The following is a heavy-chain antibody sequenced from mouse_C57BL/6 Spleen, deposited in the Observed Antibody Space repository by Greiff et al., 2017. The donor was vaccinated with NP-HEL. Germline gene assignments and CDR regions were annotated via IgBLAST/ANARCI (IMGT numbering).Heavy chain of an antibody. CDR2: IRLKSDNYAT. Sequence: EVKLEESGGGLVQPGGSMKLSCVASGFTFSNYWMNWVRQSPEKGLEWVAQIRLKSDNYATHYAESVKGRFTISRDDSKSSVYLQMNNLRAEDTGIYYCTAPYYGTPWFAYWGQGTLVTVSA. J-gene: IGHJ3*01. V-gene: IGHV6-3*01. CDR1: GFTFSNYW. CDR3: TAPYYGTPWFAY. D-gene: IGHD1-1*01.